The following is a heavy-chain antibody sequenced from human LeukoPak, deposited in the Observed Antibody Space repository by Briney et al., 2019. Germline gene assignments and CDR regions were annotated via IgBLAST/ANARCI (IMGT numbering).Heavy chain of an antibody. J-gene: IGHJ4*02. CDR2: ISSSGSTI. CDR3: ARSPPESYGDYPYYFDY. CDR1: GFTFSSYA. D-gene: IGHD4-17*01. Sequence: GGSLRLSCAASGFTFSSYAMSWIRQAPGKGLEWVSYISSSGSTIYYADSVKGRFTISRDNAKNSLYLQMNSLGAEDTAVYYCARSPPESYGDYPYYFDYWGQGTLVTVSS. V-gene: IGHV3-11*04.